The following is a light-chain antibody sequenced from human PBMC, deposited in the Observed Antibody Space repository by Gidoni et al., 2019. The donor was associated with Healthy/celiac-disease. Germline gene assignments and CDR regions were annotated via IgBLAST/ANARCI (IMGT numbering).Light chain of an antibody. CDR1: SSNIGSHY. J-gene: IGLJ2*01. V-gene: IGLV1-47*01. CDR2: RNN. Sequence: QSVLTHPPSASGTPGQRVTISCSGSSSNIGSHYVYWYQQPPGTAPKLLLYRNNQRPSGVPDRFSGSKSGTSASLAISGLRSEEEADYYCAAWDDSLSAHVVFGGGTKLTVL. CDR3: AAWDDSLSAHVV.